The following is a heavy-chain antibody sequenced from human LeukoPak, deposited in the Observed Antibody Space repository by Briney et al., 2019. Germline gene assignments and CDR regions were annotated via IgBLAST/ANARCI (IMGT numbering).Heavy chain of an antibody. V-gene: IGHV4-59*08. D-gene: IGHD2/OR15-2a*01. CDR1: GGSFSGYY. CDR2: ISDVGSI. CDR3: AGHHPRNTVDF. J-gene: IGHJ4*02. Sequence: SETLSLTCAVYGGSFSGYYWSWIRQPPGKGLEWIAYISDVGSINYNPSLKSRVTISLDTSKNQFSLKLSSVTAADTAVYYCAGHHPRNTVDFWGQGTLVTVSS.